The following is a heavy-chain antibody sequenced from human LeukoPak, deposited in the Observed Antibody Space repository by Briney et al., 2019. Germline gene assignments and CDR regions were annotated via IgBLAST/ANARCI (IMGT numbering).Heavy chain of an antibody. J-gene: IGHJ6*02. D-gene: IGHD2-15*01. CDR1: GFTFDDYA. CDR3: AKIGRYYGMDV. Sequence: GGSLRLSCAASGFTFDDYAMHWVRQAPGKGLEWVSGINWNSGSTGYADSVKGRFTISRDNAKNSLYLQMNSLRAEDTALYYCAKIGRYYGMDVWGQGTTVTVSS. CDR2: INWNSGST. V-gene: IGHV3-9*01.